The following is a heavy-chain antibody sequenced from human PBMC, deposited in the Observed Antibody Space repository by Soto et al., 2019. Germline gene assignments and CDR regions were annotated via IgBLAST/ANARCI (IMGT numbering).Heavy chain of an antibody. D-gene: IGHD4-17*01. CDR1: GYTFTNYA. CDR3: ARGIKYGDYSRWFDP. J-gene: IGHJ5*02. Sequence: ASVKVSCKASGYTFTNYAMNWVRQAPGQRLEWMGWINAGNGNTGYVKKFQGGVTMTRDTSMSTAYMELSSLQSEDTAVYYCARGIKYGDYSRWFDPWGPGTLVTVSS. CDR2: INAGNGNT. V-gene: IGHV1-3*01.